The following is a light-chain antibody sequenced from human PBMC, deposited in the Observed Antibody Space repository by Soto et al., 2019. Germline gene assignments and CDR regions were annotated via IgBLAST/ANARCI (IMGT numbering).Light chain of an antibody. CDR2: DAS. Sequence: EIVLTQSPATLSLSPGERATLSCRASQSVSRYLAWYQQKPGQAPRLLIYDASSRATGIPARFSGSGSGTDFTLTISSLEPEDFAVYYCQQRSNWAFTFGPGTKVDIK. V-gene: IGKV3-11*01. J-gene: IGKJ3*01. CDR1: QSVSRY. CDR3: QQRSNWAFT.